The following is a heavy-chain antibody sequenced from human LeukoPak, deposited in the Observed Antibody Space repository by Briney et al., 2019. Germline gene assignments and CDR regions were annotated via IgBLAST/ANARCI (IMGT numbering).Heavy chain of an antibody. D-gene: IGHD6-19*01. CDR3: ATSSGWYQHRAFDI. Sequence: GGSLRLSCAASGFTVSSNYMSWVRQAPGKGLEWVSVIYSGDSTYYADSVKGRFTISRDNSKNTLYLQMNSLRAEDTAVYYCATSSGWYQHRAFDIWGQGTMVTASS. CDR1: GFTVSSNY. CDR2: IYSGDST. V-gene: IGHV3-66*01. J-gene: IGHJ3*02.